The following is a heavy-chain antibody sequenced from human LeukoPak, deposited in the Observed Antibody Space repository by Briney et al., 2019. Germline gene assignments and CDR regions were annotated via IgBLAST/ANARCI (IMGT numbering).Heavy chain of an antibody. D-gene: IGHD3-10*01. CDR3: AKRSSGYYGSGSYFSNWFDP. CDR2: IRYDGSNK. V-gene: IGHV3-30*02. CDR1: GFTFSGYG. Sequence: GGSLRLPCAASGFTFSGYGMHWVRQAPGKGLEWVAFIRYDGSNKYYADSVKGRFTISRDNSKNTLYLQMNSLRAEDTAVYYCAKRSSGYYGSGSYFSNWFDPWGQGTLVTVSS. J-gene: IGHJ5*02.